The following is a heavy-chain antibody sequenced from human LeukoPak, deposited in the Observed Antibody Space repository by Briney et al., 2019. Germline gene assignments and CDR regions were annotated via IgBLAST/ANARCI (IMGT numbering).Heavy chain of an antibody. CDR3: ARVCRDGYNGYYYYYYYMDV. D-gene: IGHD5-24*01. CDR2: ISGSGGST. CDR1: GFTFSSYA. Sequence: GGSLRLSCAASGFTFSSYAMSWVRQAPGKGLEWVSAISGSGGSTYYADSVKGRFTISRDNAKNSLFLQMNSLRAEDTAVYYCARVCRDGYNGYYYYYYYMDVWGKGTTVTVSS. V-gene: IGHV3-23*01. J-gene: IGHJ6*03.